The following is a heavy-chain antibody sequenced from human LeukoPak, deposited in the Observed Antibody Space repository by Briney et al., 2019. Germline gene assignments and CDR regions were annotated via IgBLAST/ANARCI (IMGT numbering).Heavy chain of an antibody. CDR1: GGSISSYY. CDR2: IYYSGST. D-gene: IGHD3-16*01. J-gene: IGHJ5*01. CDR3: ARRGSSSNWFDS. Sequence: PSETLSLTCTVSGGSISSYYWSWIRQPPGKGLEWIGYIYYSGSTNYDPSLKSRVTISVDTSKNQFSLKLSSVTAADTAVYYCARRGSSSNWFDSWGQGTLVTVSS. V-gene: IGHV4-59*08.